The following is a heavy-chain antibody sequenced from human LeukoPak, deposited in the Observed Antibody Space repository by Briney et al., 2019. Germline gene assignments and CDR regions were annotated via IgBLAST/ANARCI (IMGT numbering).Heavy chain of an antibody. D-gene: IGHD6-19*01. Sequence: PGGSLRLSCAASGFTFSNYAMHWVRQAPGMGLEWVAAIWYDGSNKYFADSVKGRFTISRDNAKNSLYLQMNSLRGEDTAVYYCARGRLGSGPNWFDPWGQGTLVTVSS. J-gene: IGHJ5*02. CDR2: IWYDGSNK. V-gene: IGHV3-33*01. CDR1: GFTFSNYA. CDR3: ARGRLGSGPNWFDP.